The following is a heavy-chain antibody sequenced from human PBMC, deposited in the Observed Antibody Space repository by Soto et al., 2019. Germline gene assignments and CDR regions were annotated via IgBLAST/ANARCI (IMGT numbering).Heavy chain of an antibody. CDR2: FDPEDGET. J-gene: IGHJ5*02. CDR3: ATPTTGTTGASWFDP. D-gene: IGHD1-1*01. V-gene: IGHV1-24*01. CDR1: GYTLTELS. Sequence: SVKVSCKVSGYTLTELSMHWVRQAPGKGLEWMGGFDPEDGETIYAQKFQGRVTMTEDTSTDTAYMELSSLRSEDTAVYYCATPTTGTTGASWFDPWGQGTLVTVSS.